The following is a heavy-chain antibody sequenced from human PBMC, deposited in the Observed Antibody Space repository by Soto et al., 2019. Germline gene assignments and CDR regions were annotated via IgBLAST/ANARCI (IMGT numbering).Heavy chain of an antibody. J-gene: IGHJ4*02. Sequence: SETLSLTCTVSGGSISSYYWSWIRQPPGKGLEWIGYIYYSGSTNYNPSLKSRVTISVDTSKNQFSLKLSSVTAADTAVYYCARRSVAGTRYYFDYWGQGTLVTGSS. V-gene: IGHV4-59*01. D-gene: IGHD6-19*01. CDR2: IYYSGST. CDR3: ARRSVAGTRYYFDY. CDR1: GGSISSYY.